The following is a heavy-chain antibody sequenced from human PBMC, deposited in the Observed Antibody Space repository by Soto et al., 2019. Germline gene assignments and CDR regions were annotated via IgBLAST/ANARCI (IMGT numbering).Heavy chain of an antibody. CDR3: ARGGVGSTSGWFDP. D-gene: IGHD1-26*01. CDR2: ITAYNGNT. J-gene: IGHJ5*02. V-gene: IGHV1-18*01. Sequence: QVQLVQSGAEVKQPGASVQVSCKTSGYIFTSHGISWVRQAPGQGLEWMGWITAYNGNTNTAQKFQDRVIMTTDTSTTTAYMELRSLTSDDTAVYYCARGGVGSTSGWFDPWGQGTLVIVSS. CDR1: GYIFTSHG.